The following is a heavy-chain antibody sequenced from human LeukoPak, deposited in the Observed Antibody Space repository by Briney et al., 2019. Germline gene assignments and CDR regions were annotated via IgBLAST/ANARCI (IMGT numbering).Heavy chain of an antibody. J-gene: IGHJ6*02. D-gene: IGHD6-19*01. CDR1: GFTFSSYG. CDR3: AKVRRASGWLPGHYYYYGMDV. CDR2: ISYDGSNK. Sequence: PGRSLRLSCAASGFTFSSYGMHWVRQAPGKGLEWVAVISYDGSNKYYADSVKGRFTISRDNSKNTLYLQMNSLRAEDTAVYYCAKVRRASGWLPGHYYYYGMDVWGQGTTVTVSS. V-gene: IGHV3-30*18.